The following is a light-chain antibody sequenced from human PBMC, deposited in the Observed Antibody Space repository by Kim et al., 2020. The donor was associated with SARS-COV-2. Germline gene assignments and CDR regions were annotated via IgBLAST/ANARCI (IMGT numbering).Light chain of an antibody. CDR3: QAWDSSTAYWV. CDR1: NIGGKN. CDR2: RDS. Sequence: SYELTQPPSVSVALGQTARITCGGNNIGGKNAHWYQQKPGQAPVLVIYRDSNRPSGIPERFSGSNSGNTATLTISRAQAGDEADYYCQAWDSSTAYWVFGGGTQLTVL. J-gene: IGLJ3*02. V-gene: IGLV3-9*01.